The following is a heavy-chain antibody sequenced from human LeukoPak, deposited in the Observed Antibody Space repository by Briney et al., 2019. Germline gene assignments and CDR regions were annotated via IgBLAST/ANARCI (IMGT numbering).Heavy chain of an antibody. CDR1: GFTFSSYA. V-gene: IGHV3-23*01. Sequence: PGGSLRLSCAASGFTFSSYAMSWVRQAPGKGLEWVSAISGSGGSTYYADSVKGRFTISRDNAKNSLYLQMNSLRAEDTAVYYCARDTAFITTIVVANAFDIWGQGTMVTVSS. CDR2: ISGSGGST. J-gene: IGHJ3*02. CDR3: ARDTAFITTIVVANAFDI. D-gene: IGHD3-22*01.